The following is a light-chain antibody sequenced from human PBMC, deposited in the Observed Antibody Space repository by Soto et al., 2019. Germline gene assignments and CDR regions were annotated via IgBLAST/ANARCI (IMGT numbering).Light chain of an antibody. V-gene: IGLV2-14*03. CDR1: SRDVGGYNY. J-gene: IGLJ1*01. CDR2: DVS. Sequence: QSALTPPACVSGSPGTSITISCTGTSRDVGGYNYVSWYQHHPGKAPKLMIFDVSNRPSGVSNRFSGSKSGNTASLTISGLQPEDEADYYCSSYTTSNARQIVFGTGTKVTVL. CDR3: SSYTTSNARQIV.